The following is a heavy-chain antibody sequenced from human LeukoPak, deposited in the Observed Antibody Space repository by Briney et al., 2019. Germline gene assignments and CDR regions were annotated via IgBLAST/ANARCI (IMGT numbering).Heavy chain of an antibody. CDR3: ARSRGQLLYQNFDY. CDR2: IYHSGST. Sequence: SETLSLTCTVSGYSISSGYYWGWIRQPPGKELEWIASIYHSGSTYYNPSLKSRVTISVDTSKNQFSLKLSSVTAADTAVYYCARSRGQLLYQNFDYWGQGTLVTVSS. CDR1: GYSISSGYY. V-gene: IGHV4-38-2*02. D-gene: IGHD2-2*02. J-gene: IGHJ4*02.